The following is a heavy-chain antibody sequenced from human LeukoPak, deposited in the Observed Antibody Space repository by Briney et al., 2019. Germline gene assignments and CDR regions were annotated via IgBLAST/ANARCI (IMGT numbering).Heavy chain of an antibody. D-gene: IGHD3-22*01. CDR1: GFTFTSYA. J-gene: IGHJ6*03. CDR3: AKLSYGPLDSSGYYYCYYMDV. Sequence: GGSLRLSCAASGFTFTSYAMHWVRQAPGKGLEWVAVISFDERNRYYTDSVKGRFTISRDNSKNTLYLQMNSLRAEDTAVYYCAKLSYGPLDSSGYYYCYYMDVWGKGTTVTISS. CDR2: ISFDERNR. V-gene: IGHV3-30-3*02.